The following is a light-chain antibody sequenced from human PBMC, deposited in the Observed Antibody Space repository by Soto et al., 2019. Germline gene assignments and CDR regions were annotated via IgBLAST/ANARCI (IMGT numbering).Light chain of an antibody. Sequence: EIEIDQSPDTPSVSPGGRATLSCRASQSVSIKLAWYQQKPGQAPRLLIYDTSTRATGIPARFSGSGSGTEFTLTISSLQSEDFAVYYCQQYNNWPPITFGQGTRLEIK. CDR2: DTS. V-gene: IGKV3-15*01. CDR1: QSVSIK. J-gene: IGKJ5*01. CDR3: QQYNNWPPIT.